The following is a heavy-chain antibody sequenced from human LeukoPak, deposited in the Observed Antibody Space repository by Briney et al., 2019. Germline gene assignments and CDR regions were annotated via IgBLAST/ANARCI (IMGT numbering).Heavy chain of an antibody. CDR1: GFTVSSNY. J-gene: IGHJ4*02. D-gene: IGHD1-26*01. Sequence: PGGSLRLSCAASGFTVSSNYMSWVRQAPGKGLEWVSVIYSGGSTYYGDSVKGRFTIPRDNSKNTLYLQMNSLRAEDTAVYYCARDLSGSYFFDYWGQGTLVTVSS. CDR3: ARDLSGSYFFDY. CDR2: IYSGGST. V-gene: IGHV3-66*02.